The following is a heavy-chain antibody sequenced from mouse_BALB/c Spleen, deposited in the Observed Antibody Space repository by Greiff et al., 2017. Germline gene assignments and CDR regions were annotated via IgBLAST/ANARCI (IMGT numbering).Heavy chain of an antibody. J-gene: IGHJ4*01. CDR1: GYSITSDYA. CDR3: ARSDDYYAMDY. Sequence: EVQLMESGPGLVKPSQSLSLTCTVTGYSITSDYAWNWNRQFPGNKLEWMGYISYSGSTSYNPSLKSRISITRDTSKNQFFLQLNSVTTEDTATYYCARSDDYYAMDYWGQGTSVTVSS. V-gene: IGHV3-2*02. CDR2: ISYSGST.